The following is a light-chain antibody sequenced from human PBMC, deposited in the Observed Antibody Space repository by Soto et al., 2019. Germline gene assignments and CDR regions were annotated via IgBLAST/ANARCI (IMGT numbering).Light chain of an antibody. J-gene: IGKJ5*01. CDR3: QQYNNLPLT. CDR2: GAS. Sequence: VLKHSLGTLSLTPGERATLSCRASQSVSSNLAWYQQKPGQAPRLLIYGASSRATGIPVRFSGSGSGTEFTLTISSLQSEDFTVYYCQQYNNLPLTFGQGRRLEIK. CDR1: QSVSSN. V-gene: IGKV3-15*01.